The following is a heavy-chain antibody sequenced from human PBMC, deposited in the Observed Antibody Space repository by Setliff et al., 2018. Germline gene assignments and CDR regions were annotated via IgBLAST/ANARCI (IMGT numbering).Heavy chain of an antibody. V-gene: IGHV4-38-2*02. CDR3: ASERESASRQTYLDS. J-gene: IGHJ4*02. D-gene: IGHD2-15*01. CDR1: GYSISSGYY. Sequence: PSETLSLTCTVSGYSISSGYYWGRIRQPPGKGLEWIGSIYESGSTYYNPSLKSRVTISVDTSKNQFSLKLSSVTAADTAVYYCASERESASRQTYLDSWGQGTLVTVSS. CDR2: IYESGST.